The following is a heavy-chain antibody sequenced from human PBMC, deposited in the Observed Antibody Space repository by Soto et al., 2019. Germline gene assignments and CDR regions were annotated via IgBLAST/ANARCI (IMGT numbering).Heavy chain of an antibody. D-gene: IGHD6-6*01. V-gene: IGHV1-8*01. CDR1: GYTFTSYD. Sequence: GASVKVSCKASGYTFTSYDINWVRQATGQGLEWMGWMNPNSGNTGYAQKFQGRVTMTRNTSISTAYMELSSLRSEDTAVYYCARGPYFRYSSASFFDYWGQGTLVTVS. CDR2: MNPNSGNT. J-gene: IGHJ4*02. CDR3: ARGPYFRYSSASFFDY.